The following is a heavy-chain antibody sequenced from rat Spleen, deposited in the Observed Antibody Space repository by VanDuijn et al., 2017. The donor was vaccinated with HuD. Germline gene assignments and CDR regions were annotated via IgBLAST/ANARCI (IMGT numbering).Heavy chain of an antibody. V-gene: IGHV5-29*01. Sequence: EVQLVESGGGLVQPGRSLKLSCAASGFTFSNYGMAWVRQAPTKGLEWVATISYDGSSSYYRDSVKGRFTISRDNAKSTLYLQMDSLRSEETATYYCTTYRSITMMVITPSCFDYWGQGVMVTVSS. CDR3: TTYRSITMMVITPSCFDY. CDR1: GFTFSNYG. J-gene: IGHJ2*01. D-gene: IGHD1-12*03. CDR2: ISYDGSSS.